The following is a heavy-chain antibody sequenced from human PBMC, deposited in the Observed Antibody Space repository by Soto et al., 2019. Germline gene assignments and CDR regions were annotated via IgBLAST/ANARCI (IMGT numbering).Heavy chain of an antibody. V-gene: IGHV4-30-2*01. CDR1: GGSISSGGYS. Sequence: QSLTCAVSGGSISSGGYSWSWIRQPPGKGLEWIGYIYHSGSTYYNPSLKSRVTISVDRSKNQFSLKLSSVTAADTAVYYCARAAWHGMDVWGQGTTVTVSS. CDR3: ARAAWHGMDV. CDR2: IYHSGST. J-gene: IGHJ6*02.